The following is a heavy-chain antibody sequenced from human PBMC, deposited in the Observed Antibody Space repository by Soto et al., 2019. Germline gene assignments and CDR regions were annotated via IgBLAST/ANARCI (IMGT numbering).Heavy chain of an antibody. Sequence: PSETLSLTCTVSGGSITSTSYYWGWIRQPPGKGLECVGNIYFDGNTYYNPSLKSRVTISMDTSKNQVSLRLSSVTAADTAVYYCVRSSIAPRLFMYPFDYWGEGTLVTVPS. CDR1: GGSITSTSYY. V-gene: IGHV4-39*01. CDR2: IYFDGNT. CDR3: VRSSIAPRLFMYPFDY. D-gene: IGHD6-6*01. J-gene: IGHJ4*02.